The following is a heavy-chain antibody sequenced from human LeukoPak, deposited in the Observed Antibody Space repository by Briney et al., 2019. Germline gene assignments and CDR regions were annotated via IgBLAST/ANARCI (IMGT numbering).Heavy chain of an antibody. D-gene: IGHD2-8*01. Sequence: GGSLRLSCVASGFTFSSYAMTWVRQAPGKGLEWVSAVSGSGGSTYYAYSVKGRFTLSRDNSMTPLCLQMNSLRAEDTAIYYCAKGVMGRPHDAFDIWGQGTMVTVSS. J-gene: IGHJ3*02. CDR2: VSGSGGST. CDR1: GFTFSSYA. V-gene: IGHV3-23*01. CDR3: AKGVMGRPHDAFDI.